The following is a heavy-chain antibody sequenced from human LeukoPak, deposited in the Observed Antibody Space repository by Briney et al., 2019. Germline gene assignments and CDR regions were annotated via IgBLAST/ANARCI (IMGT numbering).Heavy chain of an antibody. CDR3: ARGGLTIAESTTSWYLDY. J-gene: IGHJ4*01. CDR1: GFTFSTYG. V-gene: IGHV3-33*01. CDR2: TWYDGSNK. D-gene: IGHD1-26*01. Sequence: QPGGSLRLSCAASGFTFSTYGMHWVRQAQGKGLEWVALTWYDGSNKNYADSVKGRFTISRDNSKNTLYLQMNSLRGEDTGVYYCARGGLTIAESTTSWYLDYWGQEPWSPSPQ.